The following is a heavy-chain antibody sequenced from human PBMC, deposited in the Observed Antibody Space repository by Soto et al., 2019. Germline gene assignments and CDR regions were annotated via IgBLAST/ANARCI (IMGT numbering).Heavy chain of an antibody. CDR3: AKPRGQSIYCYGMDV. CDR1: GFTFSSYG. CDR2: ISSDGSNK. J-gene: IGHJ6*02. Sequence: QVQLVESGGDVVQPGRSLRLSCAASGFTFSSYGMHWVRQAPGKGLEWVAVISSDGSNKYYADSVKGRFTISGDKSKNTLYLQMNSLRAWDTAVYYCAKPRGQSIYCYGMDVWGQGTTVTVSS. D-gene: IGHD2-21*01. V-gene: IGHV3-30*18.